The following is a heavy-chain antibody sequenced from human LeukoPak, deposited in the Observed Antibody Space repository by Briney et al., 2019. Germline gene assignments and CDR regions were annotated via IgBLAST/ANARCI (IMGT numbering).Heavy chain of an antibody. Sequence: GRSLRLSCAASGFTFSSYAMHWVRQAPGKGLEWVAVISYDGSNKYYADSVKGRFTISRDNSKNTLYLQMNSLRAEDTAVYYCAKDLSSSSPYYFDYWGQGTLVTVSS. V-gene: IGHV3-30-3*01. J-gene: IGHJ4*02. D-gene: IGHD6-6*01. CDR1: GFTFSSYA. CDR2: ISYDGSNK. CDR3: AKDLSSSSPYYFDY.